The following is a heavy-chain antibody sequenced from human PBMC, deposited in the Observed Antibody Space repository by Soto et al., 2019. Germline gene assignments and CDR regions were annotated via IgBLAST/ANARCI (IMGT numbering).Heavy chain of an antibody. J-gene: IGHJ4*02. CDR1: GYTFTSYG. V-gene: IGHV1-18*01. CDR2: ISAYNGNT. Sequence: ASVKVSCKASGYTFTSYGISWVRQAPGQGLEWMGWISAYNGNTRYSQNFQGRVTFTSDPSATTVYMDLSSLGSEDTALYYCARDKGGVTSNPVFDYWGQGTLVPVSS. D-gene: IGHD3-3*01. CDR3: ARDKGGVTSNPVFDY.